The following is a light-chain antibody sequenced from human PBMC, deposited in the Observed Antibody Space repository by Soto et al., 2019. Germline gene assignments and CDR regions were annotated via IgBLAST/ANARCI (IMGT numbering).Light chain of an antibody. V-gene: IGKV1-5*03. CDR3: HQYRSRST. Sequence: DIQMTQSPSALSAYVGDRVTITCRASENINMWLAWFQQKPGQAPRRLISKASILESGVPSRFSGSGAGTEFILAIRSPQRDDFATYHCHQYRSRSTFGTGTTVGVK. J-gene: IGKJ1*01. CDR2: KAS. CDR1: ENINMW.